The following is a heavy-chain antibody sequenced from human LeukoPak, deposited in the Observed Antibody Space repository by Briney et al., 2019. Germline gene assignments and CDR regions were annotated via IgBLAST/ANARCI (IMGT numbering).Heavy chain of an antibody. J-gene: IGHJ4*02. CDR3: ARLRWQLVGPYFDY. Sequence: PSETLSLTCSFSGDSISTYYWSWIRQSPGKGLEWIGHIYSSGNTDYNSSLKSRVTISVDTAKSQFSLRLSSVTATDTAVYYCARLRWQLVGPYFDYWGQGILVTVSS. V-gene: IGHV4-59*01. CDR1: GDSISTYY. CDR2: IYSSGNT. D-gene: IGHD1-26*01.